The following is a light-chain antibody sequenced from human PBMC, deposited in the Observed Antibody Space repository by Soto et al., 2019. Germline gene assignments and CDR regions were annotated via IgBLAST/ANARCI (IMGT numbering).Light chain of an antibody. J-gene: IGKJ1*01. Sequence: DVVMTQTPLSLSVTPGQPASISCKSSQSLLQTNGRTYLYWYLQKPGQPPQLLIYEASNRFSGVPDRFSGSGSGTDFTLKVSRVEADDVGIYYCMQSLHFPLTFGQGTKVDIK. CDR2: EAS. V-gene: IGKV2D-29*01. CDR1: QSLLQTNGRTY. CDR3: MQSLHFPLT.